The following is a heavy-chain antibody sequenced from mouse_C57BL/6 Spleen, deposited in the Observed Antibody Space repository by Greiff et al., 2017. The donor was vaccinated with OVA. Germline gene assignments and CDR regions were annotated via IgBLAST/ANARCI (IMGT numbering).Heavy chain of an antibody. CDR2: ISDGGSYT. D-gene: IGHD2-12*01. CDR1: GFTFSSYA. J-gene: IGHJ1*03. CDR3: ARGSYLHWYFDV. V-gene: IGHV5-4*01. Sequence: EVQLVESGGGLVKPGGSLKLSCAASGFTFSSYAMSWVRQTPEKRLEWVATISDGGSYTYYPDNVKGRFTISRDNAKNNLYLQMSHLKSEDTAMYYCARGSYLHWYFDVWGTGTTVTVSS.